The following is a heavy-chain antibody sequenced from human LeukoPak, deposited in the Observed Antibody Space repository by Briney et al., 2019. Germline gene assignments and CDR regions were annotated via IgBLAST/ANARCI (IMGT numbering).Heavy chain of an antibody. CDR1: GGSISSGGYY. V-gene: IGHV4-31*03. CDR2: IYHSGST. Sequence: SETLSLTCTVSGGSISSGGYYWSWIRQHPGKGLEWIGYIYHSGSTYYNPSLKSRVTISVDTSKNQFSLMLTSVTAADTAVYHCARDLIEPGGGGYYYYYMDVWGNGTTVTVSS. J-gene: IGHJ6*03. CDR3: ARDLIEPGGGGYYYYYMDV. D-gene: IGHD6-13*01.